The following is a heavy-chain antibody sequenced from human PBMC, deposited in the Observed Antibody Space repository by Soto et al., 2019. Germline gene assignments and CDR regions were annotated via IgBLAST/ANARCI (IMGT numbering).Heavy chain of an antibody. V-gene: IGHV1-69*06. CDR2: IIPIFGTA. CDR1: GGTFSSYA. J-gene: IGHJ5*02. D-gene: IGHD2-15*01. CDR3: ARDRGGYCSGGSCSNWFDP. Sequence: QVQLVQSGAEVKKPGSSVKVSCKASGGTFSSYAISWVRQAPGQGLEWMGGIIPIFGTANYAQKFQGRVTITADKSTSTAYMERSSLRSEDTAVYYCARDRGGYCSGGSCSNWFDPWGQGTLVTVSS.